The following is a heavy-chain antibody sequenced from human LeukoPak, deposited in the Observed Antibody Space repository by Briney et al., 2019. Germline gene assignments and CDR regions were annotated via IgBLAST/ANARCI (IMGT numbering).Heavy chain of an antibody. CDR1: GGSISSSSYY. CDR3: ARGTVVVPAAMKGYYYYMDV. Sequence: SETPSPTCTVSGGSISSSSYYWSWIRQPAGKGLEWIGRIYTSGSTNYNPSLKSRVTISVDTSKNQFSLKLSSVTAADTAVYYCARGTVVVPAAMKGYYYYMDVWGKGTTVTISS. J-gene: IGHJ6*03. D-gene: IGHD2-2*01. V-gene: IGHV4-61*02. CDR2: IYTSGST.